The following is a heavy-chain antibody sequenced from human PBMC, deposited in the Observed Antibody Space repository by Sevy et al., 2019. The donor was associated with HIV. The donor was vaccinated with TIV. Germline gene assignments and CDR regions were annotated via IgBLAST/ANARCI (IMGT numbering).Heavy chain of an antibody. J-gene: IGHJ6*02. CDR3: AKGTLVVPTVIYYYYGMSV. CDR1: GYTFTYYH. Sequence: ASVKVSCKASGYTFTYYHITWVRQAPGQGLEWMGWITPNNGHTNIAQRLQGRVTMTTDTSTSTAYLELRSLTSDDTAVYYCAKGTLVVPTVIYYYYGMSVWGQGTTVTVSS. D-gene: IGHD2-2*02. CDR2: ITPNNGHT. V-gene: IGHV1-18*01.